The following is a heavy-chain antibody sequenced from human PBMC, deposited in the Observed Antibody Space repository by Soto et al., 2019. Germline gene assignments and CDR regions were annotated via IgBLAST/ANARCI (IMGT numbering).Heavy chain of an antibody. Sequence: GESLKISCKGSGYSFTSYWISWVRQMPGKGLEWMGRIDPSDSYTNYSPSFQGHVTISADKSISTAYLQWSSLKASVTAMYYCARQRGSSSRYYYYGMDVWGQGTTVTVSS. J-gene: IGHJ6*02. CDR1: GYSFTSYW. D-gene: IGHD6-6*01. CDR3: ARQRGSSSRYYYYGMDV. CDR2: IDPSDSYT. V-gene: IGHV5-10-1*01.